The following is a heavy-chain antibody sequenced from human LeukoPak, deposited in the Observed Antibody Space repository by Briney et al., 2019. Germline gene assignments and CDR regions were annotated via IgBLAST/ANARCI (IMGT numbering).Heavy chain of an antibody. D-gene: IGHD1-26*01. CDR1: GGSISSGSYY. CDR3: ARLIGSGSYRNFDY. V-gene: IGHV4-61*02. Sequence: PSETLSLTCTVSGGSISSGSYYWSWIRQPAGKGLEWIGRIYTSGSTNYNPSLKSRVTISVDTSKNQFSLKLSSVTAADTAVYYCARLIGSGSYRNFDYWGQGTLVTVSS. J-gene: IGHJ4*02. CDR2: IYTSGST.